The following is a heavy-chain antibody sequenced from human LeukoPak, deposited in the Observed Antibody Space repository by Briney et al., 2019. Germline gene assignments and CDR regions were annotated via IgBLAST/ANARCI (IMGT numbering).Heavy chain of an antibody. D-gene: IGHD3-10*01. CDR1: GFTFSSYA. V-gene: IGHV3-23*01. CDR2: ISGSGGST. CDR3: AKPRVTYYYGSGSYTFDY. J-gene: IGHJ4*02. Sequence: GGSLRLSCAASGFTFSSYAMSWVRQAPGKGLEWVSAISGSGGSTYYADSVKGRFTISRDNSKNTLYLQMDSLRAEDTAVYYCAKPRVTYYYGSGSYTFDYWGQGTLVTVSS.